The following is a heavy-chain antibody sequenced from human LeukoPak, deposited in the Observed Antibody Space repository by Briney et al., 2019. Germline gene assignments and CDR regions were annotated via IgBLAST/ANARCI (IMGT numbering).Heavy chain of an antibody. CDR2: IGGDGGST. V-gene: IGHV3-23*01. CDR1: GFTFTTYA. CDR3: VKDRDGIYGTFIDS. Sequence: GGSLTLSCAASGFTFTTYAMTSVRQAPGKGLEWVSTIGGDGGSTYSADSVNGRFTISRDNSENILYLQMNSLRAEDTAVYYCVKDRDGIYGTFIDSWGQGTLVTVSS. D-gene: IGHD1-26*01. J-gene: IGHJ4*02.